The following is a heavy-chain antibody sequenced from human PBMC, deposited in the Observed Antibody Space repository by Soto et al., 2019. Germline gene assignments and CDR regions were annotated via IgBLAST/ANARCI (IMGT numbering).Heavy chain of an antibody. CDR2: MYYTGVT. D-gene: IGHD3-10*01. CDR3: ARGGEPLGYYGLDV. V-gene: IGHV4-61*01. J-gene: IGHJ6*02. Sequence: SETLSLTCSVSGGSVRSGNHFWNWIRQPPGRGLEWLGYMYYTGVTNYNPSLKSRVSMSVDTSKNQFSLKLTPLTAADTAVYYCARGGEPLGYYGLDVWGQGTTVTVSS. CDR1: GGSVRSGNHF.